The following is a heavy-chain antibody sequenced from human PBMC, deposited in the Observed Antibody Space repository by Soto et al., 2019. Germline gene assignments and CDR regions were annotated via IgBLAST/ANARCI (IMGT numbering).Heavy chain of an antibody. CDR2: ISSSGSTI. D-gene: IGHD3-10*01. Sequence: EVQLVESGGGLVQPGGSLRLSCAASGFTFSSYEMNWVRQAPGKGLEWVSYISSSGSTIYYADSVKGRFTISRDNAKNSLYLQMTSLRAEDTAVYYCARARGLLWFGESWGSDAFDIWGQGTMVTVSS. J-gene: IGHJ3*02. V-gene: IGHV3-48*03. CDR3: ARARGLLWFGESWGSDAFDI. CDR1: GFTFSSYE.